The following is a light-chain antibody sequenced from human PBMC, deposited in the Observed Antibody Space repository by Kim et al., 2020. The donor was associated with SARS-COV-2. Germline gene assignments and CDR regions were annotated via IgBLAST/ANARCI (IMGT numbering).Light chain of an antibody. CDR2: GAS. J-gene: IGKJ5*01. CDR1: SSN. CDR3: QQYSNWPIT. V-gene: IGKV3-15*01. Sequence: SSNLAWYLQKRGQAPRLLIYGASTRATGIPDRSSGSGSGTEFTLTISSLQSEDFAVYYCQQYSNWPITFGQGTRLEIK.